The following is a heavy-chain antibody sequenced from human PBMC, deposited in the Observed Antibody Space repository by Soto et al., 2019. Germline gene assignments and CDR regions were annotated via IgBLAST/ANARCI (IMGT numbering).Heavy chain of an antibody. CDR1: GGSISNSNW. D-gene: IGHD3-10*01. Sequence: PSETLSLTCAVSGGSISNSNWWSWIRQPPGKGLEWIGEIYHSGNTNYNPSLKSRVTMAVDKSRNQFSLKLSSVTAADTAVYYCARRWGEGRVDYWGQGTLVTVSS. CDR3: ARRWGEGRVDY. V-gene: IGHV4-4*02. CDR2: IYHSGNT. J-gene: IGHJ4*02.